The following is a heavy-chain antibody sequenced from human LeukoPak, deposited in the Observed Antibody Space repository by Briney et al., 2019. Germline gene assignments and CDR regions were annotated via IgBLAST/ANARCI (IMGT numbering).Heavy chain of an antibody. CDR3: ARVVLGYCSGGSCPGGYYYYMDV. CDR1: GSTFNSHS. D-gene: IGHD2-15*01. Sequence: GGSLRLSCTVSGSTFNSHSMNWVRQAPGKGLEWISYISSRGSAVCSAVSVKGRFTISRDNANNSLFLQMNSLRDEDTAVYYCARVVLGYCSGGSCPGGYYYYMDVWGKGTSVTVSS. V-gene: IGHV3-48*02. CDR2: ISSRGSAV. J-gene: IGHJ6*03.